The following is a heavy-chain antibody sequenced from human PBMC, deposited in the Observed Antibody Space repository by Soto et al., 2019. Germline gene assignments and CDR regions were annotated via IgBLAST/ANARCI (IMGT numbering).Heavy chain of an antibody. CDR1: GFTFSGYG. Sequence: PGGSLRLSCAASGFTFSGYGMHWVRQAPGKGLEWVAVISFDGSNKYYADSVKGRFTISRDNSKNTLYLQMNSLRAEDTAVYYCAKVRPSASSGYYFDYWGQGTQVTVSS. D-gene: IGHD3-22*01. V-gene: IGHV3-30*18. CDR2: ISFDGSNK. J-gene: IGHJ4*02. CDR3: AKVRPSASSGYYFDY.